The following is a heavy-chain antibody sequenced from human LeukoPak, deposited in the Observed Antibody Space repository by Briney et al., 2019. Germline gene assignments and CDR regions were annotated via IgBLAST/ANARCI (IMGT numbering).Heavy chain of an antibody. Sequence: SETLSLTCTVSGGSISSYYWSWIRQPPGKGLEWIGYICYSGSTNYNPSLKSRVTISVDTSKNQFSLKLSSVTAADTAVYYCARGHVLLWFGESTPFDYWGQGTLVTVSS. D-gene: IGHD3-10*01. CDR3: ARGHVLLWFGESTPFDY. CDR2: ICYSGST. CDR1: GGSISSYY. V-gene: IGHV4-59*01. J-gene: IGHJ4*02.